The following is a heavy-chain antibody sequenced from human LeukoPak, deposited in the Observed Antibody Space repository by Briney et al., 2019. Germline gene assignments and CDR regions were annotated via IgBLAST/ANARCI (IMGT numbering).Heavy chain of an antibody. CDR1: GDSISSYY. J-gene: IGHJ6*03. CDR2: IYYSGST. Sequence: AETLSLTCTVSGDSISSYYWSWIRQPPGKGLEWIGYIYYSGSTNYNPSLKSRVTISVDTSKNQFSLKLSSVTAADTAVYYCARDEIAVADSRYMDVWGKGTTVTVSS. V-gene: IGHV4-59*01. D-gene: IGHD6-19*01. CDR3: ARDEIAVADSRYMDV.